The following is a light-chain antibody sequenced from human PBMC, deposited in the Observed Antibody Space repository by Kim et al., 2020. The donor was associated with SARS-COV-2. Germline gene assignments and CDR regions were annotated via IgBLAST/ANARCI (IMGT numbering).Light chain of an antibody. CDR3: LQHNNYPPT. CDR2: AAS. V-gene: IGKV1-17*01. J-gene: IGKJ1*01. Sequence: SASVGDRVTITCRASQDIRKDLGWYQQKPGKGPERLIYAASILQRGVPSRFSGSGSGTAFTPTISSLQPEDFATYYCLQHNNYPPTFGQGTKVEI. CDR1: QDIRKD.